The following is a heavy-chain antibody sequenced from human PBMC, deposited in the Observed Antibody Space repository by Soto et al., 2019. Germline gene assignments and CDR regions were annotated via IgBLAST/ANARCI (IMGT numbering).Heavy chain of an antibody. CDR1: GFSFSNYV. CDR2: VSHDGAFT. Sequence: EVQLVESGGALVQPGGSLRLSCVASGFSFSNYVMHWVRQVPGKGLVWVSRVSHDGAFTTYADSVKGRFTISRDNAKNTLYLHMNSLSADDTALYDCTRDLDWLLFDYWGQGTLVTVSS. D-gene: IGHD3-3*01. CDR3: TRDLDWLLFDY. J-gene: IGHJ4*02. V-gene: IGHV3-74*01.